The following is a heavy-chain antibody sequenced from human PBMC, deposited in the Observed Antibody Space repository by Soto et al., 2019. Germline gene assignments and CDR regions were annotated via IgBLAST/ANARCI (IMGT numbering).Heavy chain of an antibody. V-gene: IGHV4-4*02. CDR1: GASISSDKW. CDR2: VYHSGNT. Sequence: PSETLSLTCAVSGASISSDKWWSWVRQPPGKGLEWIGEVYHSGNTNYNPSLKSRVIISVDKSKNQFSLKLSSVTDADTAMYYCARGERQQQRDYWGQGTLVTVS. J-gene: IGHJ4*02. D-gene: IGHD6-13*01. CDR3: ARGERQQQRDY.